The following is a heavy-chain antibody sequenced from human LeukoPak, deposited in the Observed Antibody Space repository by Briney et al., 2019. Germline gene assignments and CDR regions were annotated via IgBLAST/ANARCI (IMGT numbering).Heavy chain of an antibody. CDR2: MNPNSGNT. V-gene: IGHV1-8*01. Sequence: ASVKVSCKASGYTFTSYDINWVRQATGQGLEWMGWMNPNSGNTGYAQKFQGRVTMTRNTSISTAYMELSSLRSEDTAVYYCARDHRDFDWLFNYYYYYMDVWGKGTTVTISS. CDR3: ARDHRDFDWLFNYYYYYMDV. J-gene: IGHJ6*03. CDR1: GYTFTSYD. D-gene: IGHD3-9*01.